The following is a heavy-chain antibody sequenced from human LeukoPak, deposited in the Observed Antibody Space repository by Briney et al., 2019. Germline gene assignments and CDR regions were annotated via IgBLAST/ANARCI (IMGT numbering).Heavy chain of an antibody. CDR3: AKAPKRFLEIGERYYFDY. CDR1: GFTFSDYW. V-gene: IGHV3-30*18. CDR2: ISYDGSNK. Sequence: PGGSLRLTCAASGFTFSDYWMRWVSQAPGKGLEWVPVISYDGSNKYYADSVKGRFTISRDNSKNTLYLQMNRLRAEDTAVYYWAKAPKRFLEIGERYYFDYWGQGTLVTVSS. J-gene: IGHJ4*02. D-gene: IGHD3-3*01.